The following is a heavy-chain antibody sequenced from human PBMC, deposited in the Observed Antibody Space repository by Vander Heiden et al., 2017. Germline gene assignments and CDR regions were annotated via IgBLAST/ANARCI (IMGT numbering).Heavy chain of an antibody. Sequence: QVQLVESGGGLVKPGGSLRLSCEASGFTFSDYYMSWLRQAPGKGLEWFSYISSGGISIYYADSVKVRFTISRDSAKNSLYLQMNILRAEDTAVYYCARGGSGSRRPFDIWGQGTVVTVSS. CDR2: ISSGGISI. D-gene: IGHD1-26*01. CDR3: ARGGSGSRRPFDI. CDR1: GFTFSDYY. J-gene: IGHJ3*02. V-gene: IGHV3-11*01.